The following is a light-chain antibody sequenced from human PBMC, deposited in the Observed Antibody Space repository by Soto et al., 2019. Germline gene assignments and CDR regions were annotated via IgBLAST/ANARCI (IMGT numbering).Light chain of an antibody. J-gene: IGLJ2*01. CDR3: CSYAISSTNMV. CDR1: SSDVGSYNL. V-gene: IGLV2-23*01. Sequence: QSALTQPASVSGTPGQSITISCTGTSSDVGSYNLVSWYQQHPGKTPKNIIYEGSKRPSRVSNRFSGSKSGNTTSLTISGLLAEDDSEYYSCSYAISSTNMVFGRGTELTV. CDR2: EGS.